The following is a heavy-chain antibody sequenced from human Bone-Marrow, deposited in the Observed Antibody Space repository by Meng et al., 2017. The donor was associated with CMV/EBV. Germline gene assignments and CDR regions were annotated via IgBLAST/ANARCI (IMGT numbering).Heavy chain of an antibody. Sequence: GESLKISCAASGSTLSSYWMSWVRQAPGKGLEWVANIKQDGSEKYYVDSVKGRFTISRDNAKNSLYLQMNSLRAEDTAVYYCARDTYTESSSWYYYYGTDVWGQGTTVTVSS. CDR2: IKQDGSEK. V-gene: IGHV3-7*01. CDR1: GSTLSSYW. J-gene: IGHJ6*02. CDR3: ARDTYTESSSWYYYYGTDV. D-gene: IGHD6-13*01.